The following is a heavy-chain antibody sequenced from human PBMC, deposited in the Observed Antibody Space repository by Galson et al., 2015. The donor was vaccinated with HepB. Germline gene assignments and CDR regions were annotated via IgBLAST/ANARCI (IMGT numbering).Heavy chain of an antibody. Sequence: SLRLSCAASGFSFSTYVIHWVRQAPGKGLEWVAFTRYDGSNKYYADSVKGRFTISRDNSKNTLYLQMNSLTADDTAVYYCAKGQDESRSYYTPFDYWGQGTLVTVSS. V-gene: IGHV3-30*02. J-gene: IGHJ4*02. D-gene: IGHD3-10*01. CDR2: TRYDGSNK. CDR3: AKGQDESRSYYTPFDY. CDR1: GFSFSTYV.